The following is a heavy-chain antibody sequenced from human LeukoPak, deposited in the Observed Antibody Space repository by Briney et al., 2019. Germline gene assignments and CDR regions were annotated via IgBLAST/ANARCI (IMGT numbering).Heavy chain of an antibody. J-gene: IGHJ2*01. Sequence: PGRSLRLSCAASGFTFDDYAMHWVRQAPGKGLEWVSGISWNSGSIGYADSVKGRFTISRDNAKNSLYLQMNSLRAEDTALYYCAKDIVQLLTNWYFDLWGRGTLVTVSS. CDR1: GFTFDDYA. CDR2: ISWNSGSI. CDR3: AKDIVQLLTNWYFDL. V-gene: IGHV3-9*01. D-gene: IGHD2-2*01.